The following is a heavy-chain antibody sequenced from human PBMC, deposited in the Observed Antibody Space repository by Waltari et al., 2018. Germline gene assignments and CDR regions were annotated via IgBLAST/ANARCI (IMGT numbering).Heavy chain of an antibody. CDR1: GFTFSSYG. D-gene: IGHD1-20*01. J-gene: IGHJ6*03. Sequence: QVQLVESGGGVVQPGRSLRLSCAASGFTFSSYGMHWVRQAPGRGLEWLAVVWYDGSNKYDANSLKARFTMSKDNSKNALYLQMNILRAEDTAVYYCVKYLTGVRDYYYYYMDVWGKGTTVTVSS. V-gene: IGHV3-33*06. CDR3: VKYLTGVRDYYYYYMDV. CDR2: VWYDGSNK.